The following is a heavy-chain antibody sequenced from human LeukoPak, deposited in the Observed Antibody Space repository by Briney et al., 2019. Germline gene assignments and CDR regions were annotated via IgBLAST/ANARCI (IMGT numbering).Heavy chain of an antibody. CDR1: GGSISSGGYY. CDR3: ARVARYCSSTSCYYFDY. J-gene: IGHJ4*02. Sequence: SQTLSLTCTVSGGSISSGGYYWSWIRQHPGKGLEWIGYIYYSGSTYYNPPLKSRVTISVDTSKNQFSLKLSSVTAADTAVYYCARVARYCSSTSCYYFDYWGQGTLVTVSS. D-gene: IGHD2-2*01. CDR2: IYYSGST. V-gene: IGHV4-31*03.